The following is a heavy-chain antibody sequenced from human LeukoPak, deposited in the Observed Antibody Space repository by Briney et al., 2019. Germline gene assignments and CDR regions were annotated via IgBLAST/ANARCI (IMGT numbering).Heavy chain of an antibody. CDR2: ISSSRSYI. CDR1: GFTFSSYS. V-gene: IGHV3-21*01. CDR3: ARDYCSGGSCYRNDAFDI. J-gene: IGHJ3*02. Sequence: GGSLRLSCAASGFTFSSYSMNWVRQAPGKGLEGVSSISSSRSYIYYADSVKGRFTISRENAKNSLYLQMNSLRAEDTAVYYCARDYCSGGSCYRNDAFDIRGQGTMVTVSS. D-gene: IGHD2-15*01.